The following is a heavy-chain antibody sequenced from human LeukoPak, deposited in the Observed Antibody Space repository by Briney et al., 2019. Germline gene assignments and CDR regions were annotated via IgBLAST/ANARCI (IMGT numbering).Heavy chain of an antibody. CDR1: GFSVSSNY. J-gene: IGHJ6*02. CDR3: ARDGSGSSIFYYGMDV. CDR2: IYSGGST. Sequence: GGSLRLSCAASGFSVSSNYMSWVRQAPGKGLEWVSVIYSGGSTYYADSVKGRFTISRDNSKNTLYLQMNSLRAEDTAVYYCARDGSGSSIFYYGMDVWGQGTTVTVSS. V-gene: IGHV3-66*01. D-gene: IGHD3-10*01.